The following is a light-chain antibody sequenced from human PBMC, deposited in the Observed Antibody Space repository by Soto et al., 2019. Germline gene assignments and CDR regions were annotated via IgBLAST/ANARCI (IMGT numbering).Light chain of an antibody. CDR3: SSYTSSNTLDYV. V-gene: IGLV2-14*01. CDR1: SSDVGGYNY. CDR2: EVS. J-gene: IGLJ1*01. Sequence: QSVLTQPASVSGSPGQSITISCTGTSSDVGGYNYVSWHQQHPGKAPKVLIYEVSDRPSGVSDRFSGSKSGNTASLTISGLQAEDEADYYCSSYTSSNTLDYVFGTGTKVTVL.